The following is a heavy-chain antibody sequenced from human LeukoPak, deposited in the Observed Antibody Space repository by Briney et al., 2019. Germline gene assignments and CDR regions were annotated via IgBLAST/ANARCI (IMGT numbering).Heavy chain of an antibody. Sequence: PSETLSLTCTVSGGSISSYYWSWIRQPPGKGLEWIGYIYYSGSTNYNPSLKSRVTISVDTSKNQFSLKLSSVTAADTAVYYCARELYGPRGHDAFDIWGQGTMVTVSS. V-gene: IGHV4-59*01. D-gene: IGHD2/OR15-2a*01. J-gene: IGHJ3*02. CDR3: ARELYGPRGHDAFDI. CDR1: GGSISSYY. CDR2: IYYSGST.